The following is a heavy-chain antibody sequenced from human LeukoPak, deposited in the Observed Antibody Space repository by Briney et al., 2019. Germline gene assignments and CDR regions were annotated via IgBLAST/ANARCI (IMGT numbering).Heavy chain of an antibody. CDR2: ISSSSSTYI. CDR3: TRQPTTLDGSKFMSTDH. CDR1: GFTFSSYS. J-gene: IGHJ4*02. D-gene: IGHD5/OR15-5a*01. V-gene: IGHV3-21*01. Sequence: GGSLRLSCVASGFTFSSYSMNWVRQAPGKGLEWVSSISSSSSTYIYYADSVKGRFTISRDNAKNSLYLQMSSLRAEDTAVYYCTRQPTTLDGSKFMSTDHWGQGTLVTVSS.